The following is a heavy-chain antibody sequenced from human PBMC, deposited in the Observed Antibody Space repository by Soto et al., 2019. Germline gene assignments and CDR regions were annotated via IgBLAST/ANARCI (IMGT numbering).Heavy chain of an antibody. V-gene: IGHV6-1*01. CDR1: GDSVSSSSAA. J-gene: IGHJ6*02. D-gene: IGHD5-18*01. CDR3: PRDYGYTAMQSSYHYGMDV. Sequence: SQTLSLTCAISGDSVSSSSAAWNWIRQSPSRGLEWLGRTYYRSKWYNDYPISVKSRITINPDTSKNQFSLQLNSVTPEDTAVYSCPRDYGYTAMQSSYHYGMDVWGQGTTVTVSS. CDR2: TYYRSKWYN.